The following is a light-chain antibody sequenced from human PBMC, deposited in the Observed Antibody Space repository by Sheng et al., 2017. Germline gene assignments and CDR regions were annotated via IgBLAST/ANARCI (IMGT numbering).Light chain of an antibody. J-gene: IGLJ3*02. CDR3: SSYTSSSTLRV. V-gene: IGLV2-14*01. CDR1: SSDVGVIT. Sequence: QSALTQPASVSGSPGQSITISCTGTSSDVGVITMSPVPTAPRQAPKLMIYDVSKRPSGVSNRFSGSKSGNTASLTISGLQAEDEADYYCSSYTSSSTLRVFGGGTKLTVL. CDR2: DVS.